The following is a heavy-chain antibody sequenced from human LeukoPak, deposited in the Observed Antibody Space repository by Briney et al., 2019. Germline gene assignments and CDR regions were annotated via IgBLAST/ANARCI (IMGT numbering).Heavy chain of an antibody. V-gene: IGHV4-61*01. CDR3: ARAAFDFWSGYSTNWFDP. D-gene: IGHD3-3*01. Sequence: SETLSLTCTVSGGSVSSGSYYWSWIRQPPGKGLEWIGYIYYSGSTNYNPSLKSRVTISVDTSKNQLSLKLSSVTAADTAVYYCARAAFDFWSGYSTNWFDPWGQGTLVTVSS. CDR1: GGSVSSGSYY. J-gene: IGHJ5*02. CDR2: IYYSGST.